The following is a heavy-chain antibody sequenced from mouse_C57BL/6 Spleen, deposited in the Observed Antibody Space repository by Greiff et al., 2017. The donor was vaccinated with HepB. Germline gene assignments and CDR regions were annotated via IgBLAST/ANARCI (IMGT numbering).Heavy chain of an antibody. V-gene: IGHV5-2*01. Sequence: EVQGVESGGGLVQPGESLKLSCESNEYDFPSHDMSWVRKTPVQRLELVAAINSDGDSTYSPDTMERRFIISRDNTKKTLYLQLSSLRSEDAAWYYWARLEYDDGGGLAYWGQRTRVTVAA. CDR1: EYDFPSHD. CDR3: ARLEYDDGGGLAY. J-gene: IGHJ3*01. CDR2: INSDGDST. D-gene: IGHD2-4*01.